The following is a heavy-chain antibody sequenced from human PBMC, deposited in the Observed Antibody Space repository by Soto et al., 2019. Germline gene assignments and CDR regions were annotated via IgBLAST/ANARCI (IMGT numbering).Heavy chain of an antibody. CDR2: IYHTGST. D-gene: IGHD2-15*01. CDR1: GDSLNSGAYY. CDR3: ARSWGGDGYSH. Sequence: QVQLLESGPGLVKPSETLSLTCDVSGDSLNSGAYYWTWIRQSPGMGLEWIGHIYHTGSTNYNPSLRSRLTISLDTSKNQFSLTLRSVNAVDTGVYYCARSWGGDGYSHWGQGTLVTVSS. J-gene: IGHJ4*02. V-gene: IGHV4-61*08.